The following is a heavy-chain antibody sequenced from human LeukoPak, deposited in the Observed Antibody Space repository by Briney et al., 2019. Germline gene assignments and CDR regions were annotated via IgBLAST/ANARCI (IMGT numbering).Heavy chain of an antibody. J-gene: IGHJ6*03. CDR1: GFTFSSYE. V-gene: IGHV3-48*03. CDR3: TRGGEPGSSSWYGYYYYYMDV. CDR2: ISSSGSTI. Sequence: GGSLRLSCAASGFTFSSYEMNWVRQAPGKGLEWVSYISSSGSTIYYADSVKGRFTISRDDSKSIAYLQMNSLKTEDTAVYYCTRGGEPGSSSWYGYYYYYMDVWGKGTTVTISS. D-gene: IGHD6-13*01.